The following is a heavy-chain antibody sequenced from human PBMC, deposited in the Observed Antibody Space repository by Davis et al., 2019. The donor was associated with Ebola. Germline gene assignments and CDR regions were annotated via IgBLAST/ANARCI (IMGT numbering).Heavy chain of an antibody. Sequence: PGGSLRLSCAASGFIFSSHAMSWVRQAPGKGLEWVSGITGSTGTTFYADPVRGRFTISRDNSKNTLYLQMSSLRAEDTAVYYCARQSVPGTSFYFYGLDVWGQGTTVTVSS. V-gene: IGHV3-23*01. CDR2: ITGSTGTT. CDR3: ARQSVPGTSFYFYGLDV. D-gene: IGHD6-19*01. J-gene: IGHJ6*02. CDR1: GFIFSSHA.